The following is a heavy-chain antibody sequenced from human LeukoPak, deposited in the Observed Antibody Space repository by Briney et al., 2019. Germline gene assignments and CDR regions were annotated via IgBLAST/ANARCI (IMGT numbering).Heavy chain of an antibody. CDR2: MNPNSGNI. CDR1: GYTFTSYD. CDR3: ARGYCSGGSCQTYYYYGMDV. D-gene: IGHD2-15*01. Sequence: ASVKVSCKASGYTFTSYDINWVRQAPGQGLEWMGWMNPNSGNIGYAQKFQGRVTMTRNTSISTAYMELSSLRSEDTAVYYCARGYCSGGSCQTYYYYGMDVWGQGTTVTVSS. V-gene: IGHV1-8*01. J-gene: IGHJ6*02.